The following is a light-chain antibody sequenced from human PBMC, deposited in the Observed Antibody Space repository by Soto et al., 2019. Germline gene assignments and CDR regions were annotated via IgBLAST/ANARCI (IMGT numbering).Light chain of an antibody. CDR1: QGINNF. V-gene: IGKV1-27*01. J-gene: IGKJ3*01. Sequence: DIQMTQSPSSLSASVGDRITITCRASQGINNFLAWYQQKAGEVPKVLIHTASTLQSGVPSRFSGSGSGTDFTLTINSLQPEDVATYYCQKYNDGLLTFGPGTKVDIK. CDR2: TAS. CDR3: QKYNDGLLT.